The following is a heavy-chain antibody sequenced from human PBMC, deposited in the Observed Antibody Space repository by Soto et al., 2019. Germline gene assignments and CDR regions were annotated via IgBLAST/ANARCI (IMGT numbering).Heavy chain of an antibody. CDR3: AKDRSDSSGYYYGGGGYYFDY. Sequence: EVQLLESGGGLVQPGGSLRLSCAASGFTFSSYAMSWVRQAPGKGLEWVSAISGSGGSTYYADSVKGRFTISRDNSKNTLYLQMNSLRAEDTAVYYCAKDRSDSSGYYYGGGGYYFDYWGQGTLVTVSS. D-gene: IGHD3-22*01. CDR1: GFTFSSYA. J-gene: IGHJ4*02. CDR2: ISGSGGST. V-gene: IGHV3-23*01.